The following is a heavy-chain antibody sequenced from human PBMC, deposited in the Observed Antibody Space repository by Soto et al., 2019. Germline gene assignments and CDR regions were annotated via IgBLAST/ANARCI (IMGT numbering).Heavy chain of an antibody. Sequence: EVQLVETGGGLIQPGGSLRLSCAASGFTVSSNYMSWVRQAPGKGLEWVSVIYSVGSTYYADSVKGRFTISRDNSKNTLYPQMNSLRAEDTAVYYCARESSAWGAVDYCGKGTLVTVSS. D-gene: IGHD6-19*01. V-gene: IGHV3-53*02. CDR1: GFTVSSNY. J-gene: IGHJ4*02. CDR2: IYSVGST. CDR3: ARESSAWGAVDY.